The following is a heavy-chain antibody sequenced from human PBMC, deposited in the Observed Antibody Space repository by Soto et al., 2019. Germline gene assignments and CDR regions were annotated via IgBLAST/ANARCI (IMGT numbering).Heavy chain of an antibody. J-gene: IGHJ5*02. D-gene: IGHD3-10*01. CDR1: GYRFSSYW. CDR3: ARLASDGSGAYLPLGFDL. Sequence: GESLKISCKASGYRFSSYWIAWVRQVPGKGLEWMGLIFPGDSDTKYSPSFQDQVTISADKSISTAYLQWGSLKASDTAMYYCARLASDGSGAYLPLGFDLWGQGTLVTVSS. CDR2: IFPGDSDT. V-gene: IGHV5-51*01.